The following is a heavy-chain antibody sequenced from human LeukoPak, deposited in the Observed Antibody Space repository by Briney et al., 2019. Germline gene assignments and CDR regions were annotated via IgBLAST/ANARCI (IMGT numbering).Heavy chain of an antibody. V-gene: IGHV4-39*07. J-gene: IGHJ5*02. CDR3: ARRKWELLSWFDP. Sequence: SETLTLTCTVSGGSIRSSYYYWSWIRQPPGTGLEWIGSIYDSGSTYYNPSLKSRVTISVDTSKNQFSLKLTSVTAADTAVYYCARRKWELLSWFDPWGQGTLVTVSS. D-gene: IGHD1-26*01. CDR1: GGSIRSSYYY. CDR2: IYDSGST.